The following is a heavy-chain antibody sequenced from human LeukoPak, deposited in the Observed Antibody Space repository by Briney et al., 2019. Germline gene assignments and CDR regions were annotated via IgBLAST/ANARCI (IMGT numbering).Heavy chain of an antibody. CDR3: AKEGSDTHFDY. Sequence: GGSLRLSCAASGFTFDDYGMSWVRQAPGKGLEWVSAISGSGGSTYYADSVKGRFTISRDNSKNTLYLQMNSLRAEDTAVYYCAKEGSDTHFDYWGQGTLVTVSS. V-gene: IGHV3-23*01. CDR2: ISGSGGST. CDR1: GFTFDDYG. J-gene: IGHJ4*02.